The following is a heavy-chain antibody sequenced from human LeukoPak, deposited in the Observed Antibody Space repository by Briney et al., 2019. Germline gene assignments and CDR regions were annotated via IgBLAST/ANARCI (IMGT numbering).Heavy chain of an antibody. V-gene: IGHV3-53*01. J-gene: IGHJ6*02. CDR1: GFTVSSNH. CDR3: ARANYGDYYYYGMDV. D-gene: IGHD4-17*01. Sequence: GGSLRLSCAASGFTVSSNHMSWVRQAPGKGLEWVSVIYSGGSTYYADSVKGRFTISRDNSKNTLYLQMNSLRAEDTAVYYCARANYGDYYYYGMDVWGQGTTVTVSS. CDR2: IYSGGST.